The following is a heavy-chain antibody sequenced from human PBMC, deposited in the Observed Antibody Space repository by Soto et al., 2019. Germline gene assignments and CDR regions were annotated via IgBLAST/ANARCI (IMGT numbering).Heavy chain of an antibody. CDR3: LTQGFGPLHGLVDV. J-gene: IGHJ6*02. D-gene: IGHD3-10*01. Sequence: PSETLSLTCSVSGGSISNSGYYWGWIRQPPGKGLEWIGTIFYSGITYYNPSLNSRVTISVDTSNNQFSLKLSSVTAADTALYYCLTQGFGPLHGLVDVWGQGTTVTVSS. V-gene: IGHV4-39*01. CDR1: GGSISNSGYY. CDR2: IFYSGIT.